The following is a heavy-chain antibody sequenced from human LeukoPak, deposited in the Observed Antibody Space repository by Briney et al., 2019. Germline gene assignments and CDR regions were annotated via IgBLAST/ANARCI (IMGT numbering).Heavy chain of an antibody. CDR2: INSADNT. Sequence: GESLRLSCAASGFTFSTYGLTWVRQAPGKGLEWVSLINSADNTYYADSVKGRFTISRDNSMNTLYLQMNSLSADDTAVYYCARDWDGYNWFDYWGQGTLVTVSS. V-gene: IGHV3-23*01. J-gene: IGHJ4*02. CDR1: GFTFSTYG. CDR3: ARDWDGYNWFDY. D-gene: IGHD5-24*01.